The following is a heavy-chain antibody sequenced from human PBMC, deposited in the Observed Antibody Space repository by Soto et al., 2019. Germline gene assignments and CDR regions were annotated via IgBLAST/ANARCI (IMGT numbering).Heavy chain of an antibody. CDR2: IWYDGSNK. CDR3: ARAERNSSSWFHYYYYYMDV. D-gene: IGHD6-13*01. CDR1: GFTFSSYG. Sequence: QVQLVESGGGVVQPGRSLRLSCAASGFTFSSYGMHWVRQAPGKGLEWVAVIWYDGSNKYYADSVKGRFPISRDNSKNTLYLQMNSLRAEDTAVYYCARAERNSSSWFHYYYYYMDVWGKGTTVTVSS. V-gene: IGHV3-33*01. J-gene: IGHJ6*03.